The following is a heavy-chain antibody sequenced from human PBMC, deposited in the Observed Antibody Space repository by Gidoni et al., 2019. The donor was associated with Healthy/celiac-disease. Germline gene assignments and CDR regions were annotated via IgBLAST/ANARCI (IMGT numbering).Heavy chain of an antibody. J-gene: IGHJ6*03. D-gene: IGHD4-4*01. CDR3: ARDDYYSNYGGVYYYMDV. V-gene: IGHV4-34*01. Sequence: QVQLQQWGAGLLKPSETLSLTCAVYGGSFSGYYWSWIRQPPGKGLEWIGEINHSGSTNYNPSLKSRVTISVDTYKNQFSLKLSSVTAADTAVYYCARDDYYSNYGGVYYYMDVWGKGTTVTVSS. CDR1: GGSFSGYY. CDR2: INHSGST.